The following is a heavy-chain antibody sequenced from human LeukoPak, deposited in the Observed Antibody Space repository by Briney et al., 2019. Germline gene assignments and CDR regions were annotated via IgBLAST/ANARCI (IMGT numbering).Heavy chain of an antibody. CDR2: ISGSGGST. V-gene: IGHV3-23*01. CDR3: ARERRLRWEGDAFDI. CDR1: GFTFSRYA. Sequence: PGGSLRLSCAASGFTFSRYAMSWVRQAPGKALEWVSAISGSGGSTYYADSVKGRFTISRDNSKNTLYLQMNSLRAEDTAVYYCARERRLRWEGDAFDIWGQGTMVTVSS. J-gene: IGHJ3*02. D-gene: IGHD1-26*01.